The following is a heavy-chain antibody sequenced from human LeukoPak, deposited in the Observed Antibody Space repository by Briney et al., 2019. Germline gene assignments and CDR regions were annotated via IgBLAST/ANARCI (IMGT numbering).Heavy chain of an antibody. V-gene: IGHV3-7*01. CDR3: ARDNPITMVRGVISAFDI. Sequence: PGGSLRLSCAASGFTFSSYWMSWVRQAPGKGLEWVANIKQDGSEKYYVDSVKGRFTISRDNAKNSLYLQMNSLRAEDTAVYYCARDNPITMVRGVISAFDIWGQGTMVTVSS. CDR2: IKQDGSEK. D-gene: IGHD3-10*01. CDR1: GFTFSSYW. J-gene: IGHJ3*02.